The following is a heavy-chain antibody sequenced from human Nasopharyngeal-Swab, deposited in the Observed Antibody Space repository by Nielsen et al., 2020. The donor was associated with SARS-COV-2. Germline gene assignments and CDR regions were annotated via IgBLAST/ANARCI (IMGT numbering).Heavy chain of an antibody. CDR1: GVSISKNY. CDR3: ARGSTMTSYFYYAMDV. CDR2: IYYSGTT. Sequence: SETLSLTCLVSGVSISKNYWSWIRQPAGKGLEWIGRIYYSGTTFYNPSLKSRVTMSLDTSNNQFSLKLTSVTAADTAVYYCARGSTMTSYFYYAMDVWGQGTTVTVSS. V-gene: IGHV4-4*07. J-gene: IGHJ6*02. D-gene: IGHD1-1*01.